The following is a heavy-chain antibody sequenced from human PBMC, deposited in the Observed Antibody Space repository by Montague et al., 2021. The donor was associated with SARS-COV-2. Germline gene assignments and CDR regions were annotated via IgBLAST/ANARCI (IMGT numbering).Heavy chain of an antibody. Sequence: TLSLTCTVSGGSISSDYFYWSWIRPPAGMGLEWIGLIYPSRNTNYNPSLKSRVTISIDTSKNQFSLKLSTVTAADTVVYYCASVYTVTYYFDYWGRGTLVTVSS. CDR2: IYPSRNT. V-gene: IGHV4-61*02. CDR3: ASVYTVTYYFDY. CDR1: GGSISSDYFY. J-gene: IGHJ4*02. D-gene: IGHD4-17*01.